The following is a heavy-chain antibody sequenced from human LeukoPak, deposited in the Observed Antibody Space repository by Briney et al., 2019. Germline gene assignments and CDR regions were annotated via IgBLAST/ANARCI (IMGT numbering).Heavy chain of an antibody. J-gene: IGHJ3*02. V-gene: IGHV3-66*01. CDR3: ARRGDGSTRAHAFDI. CDR1: GFSLSAYW. Sequence: GGSLRLSCAASGFSLSAYWMTWVRQAPGKGLEWVSVIYSGGSTYYADSVKGRFTISRDNSKNTLYLQMNSLRAEDTAVYYCARRGDGSTRAHAFDIWGQGTMVTVSS. D-gene: IGHD5-24*01. CDR2: IYSGGST.